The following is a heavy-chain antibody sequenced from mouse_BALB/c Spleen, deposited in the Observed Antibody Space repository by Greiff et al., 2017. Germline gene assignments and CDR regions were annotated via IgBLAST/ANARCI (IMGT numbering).Heavy chain of an antibody. Sequence: DVKLQESGPGLVKPSQSLSLTCTVTGYSITSDYAWNWIRQFPGNKLEWMGYISYSGSTSYNPSLKSRISITRDTSKNQFFLQLNSVTTEDTATYYCARERDYYAMDYWGQGTSVTVSS. V-gene: IGHV3-2*02. CDR1: GYSITSDYA. CDR3: ARERDYYAMDY. J-gene: IGHJ4*01. CDR2: ISYSGST.